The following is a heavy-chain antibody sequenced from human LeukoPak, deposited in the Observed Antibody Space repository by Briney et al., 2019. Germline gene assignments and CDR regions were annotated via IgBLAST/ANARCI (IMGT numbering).Heavy chain of an antibody. CDR2: TRYDGGSE. Sequence: GGSLRLSCAASGFTFSSYGILWVRQAPGKGLEWVAFTRYDGGSEYYADSVKGRFIISRDNSKNTLYLQMNSLRAEDTAVYYCANWGYGSGSYKVYWGQGTLVTVSS. CDR1: GFTFSSYG. D-gene: IGHD3-10*01. J-gene: IGHJ4*02. CDR3: ANWGYGSGSYKVY. V-gene: IGHV3-30*02.